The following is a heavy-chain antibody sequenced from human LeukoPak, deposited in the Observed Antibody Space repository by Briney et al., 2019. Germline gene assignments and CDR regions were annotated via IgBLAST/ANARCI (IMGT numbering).Heavy chain of an antibody. J-gene: IGHJ4*02. CDR2: IYSGGST. CDR1: GFTVSSNY. V-gene: IGHV3-53*01. CDR3: ARVHYDFWSGYSDY. D-gene: IGHD3-3*01. Sequence: GGSLRLSCAASGFTVSSNYMSWVRQAPGKGLEWVSVIYSGGSTYYADSVKGRFTISRDNSKNTLYLQMNSLRAEDTAVYYCARVHYDFWSGYSDYWGQGTLVTVSS.